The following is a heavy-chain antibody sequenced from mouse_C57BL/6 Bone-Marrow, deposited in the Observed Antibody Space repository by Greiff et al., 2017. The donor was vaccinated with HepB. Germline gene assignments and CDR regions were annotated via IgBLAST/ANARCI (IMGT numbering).Heavy chain of an antibody. Sequence: EVMLQQSVAELVRPGASVKLSCTASGFNIKNTYMHWVKQRPEQGLAWIGRIDPANGNTKYAPKFQGKATITVDTSSNTAYLKLSSLTSEDTAIYYCASYYYGSISYAMVYWGQGTSVTVSS. CDR1: GFNIKNTY. J-gene: IGHJ4*01. CDR2: IDPANGNT. D-gene: IGHD1-1*01. CDR3: ASYYYGSISYAMVY. V-gene: IGHV14-3*01.